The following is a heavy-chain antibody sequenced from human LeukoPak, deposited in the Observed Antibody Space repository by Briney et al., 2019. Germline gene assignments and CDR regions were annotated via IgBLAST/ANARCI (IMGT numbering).Heavy chain of an antibody. D-gene: IGHD4-11*01. V-gene: IGHV3-23*01. CDR2: IGAGGTFT. Sequence: GGSLRLSCTASGFTSSSYAMNWVRQAPGKGLEWVSGIGAGGTFTYYADSVKGRFTIFRDNSRNTLYLQMNSLRADDTAVYYCAKDLDYTTYGYYSDYWGQGTLVTVSS. CDR3: AKDLDYTTYGYYSDY. J-gene: IGHJ4*02. CDR1: GFTSSSYA.